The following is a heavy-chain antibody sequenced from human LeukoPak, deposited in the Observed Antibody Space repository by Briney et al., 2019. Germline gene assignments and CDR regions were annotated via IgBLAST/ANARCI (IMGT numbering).Heavy chain of an antibody. CDR3: ARDLLTGTQDAFDI. J-gene: IGHJ3*02. Sequence: ASVKVSCKASGYTFTGYYMHWVRQAPGQGLEWMGWVSPNSGGTNYAQKFQGRVTMTRDTSISTAYMELSRLRSDDTAVYYCARDLLTGTQDAFDIWGRGTMVTVSS. D-gene: IGHD1-7*01. CDR1: GYTFTGYY. CDR2: VSPNSGGT. V-gene: IGHV1-2*02.